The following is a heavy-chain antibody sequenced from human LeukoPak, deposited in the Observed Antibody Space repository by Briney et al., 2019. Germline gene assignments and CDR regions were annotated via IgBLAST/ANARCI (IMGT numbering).Heavy chain of an antibody. V-gene: IGHV3-23*01. CDR1: GFTFSSYA. D-gene: IGHD2-15*01. Sequence: GGSLRLSCAASGFTFSSYAMSWVRQAPGKGLEWVSAISGSGGSTCYADSVKGRLTISRDNSKNTLYLQMNSLRAEDTAVYYCAKRRDIVVVVAARDYFDYWGQGTRVTVSS. CDR2: ISGSGGST. CDR3: AKRRDIVVVVAARDYFDY. J-gene: IGHJ4*02.